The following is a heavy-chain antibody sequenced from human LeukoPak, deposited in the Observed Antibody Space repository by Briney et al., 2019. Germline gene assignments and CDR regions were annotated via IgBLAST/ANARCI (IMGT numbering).Heavy chain of an antibody. V-gene: IGHV4-39*01. CDR2: IYYTGGP. J-gene: IGHJ4*02. CDR1: GGSISSSSYY. Sequence: SETLSLTCTVSGGSISSSSYYWGWIRQPPGKGLEWIGNIYYTGGPHYNPSLKSRVTISVDTSKNQFSLKLSSVTAADTAVYYCARHTIYSVLRYFDWLLPFFDYWGQGTLVTVSS. D-gene: IGHD3-9*01. CDR3: ARHTIYSVLRYFDWLLPFFDY.